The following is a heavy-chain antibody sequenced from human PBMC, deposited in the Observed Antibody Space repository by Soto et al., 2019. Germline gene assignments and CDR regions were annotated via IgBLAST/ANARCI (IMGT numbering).Heavy chain of an antibody. Sequence: PGGSLRLSCAASGFTFDDYAMHWVRQAPGKGLEWVSGISWSSGSIGYADSVKGRFTISRDNAKNSLYLQMNSLRAEDTALYYCAKVIEALTDYYYYGMDVWGQGTTVTVSS. CDR2: ISWSSGSI. V-gene: IGHV3-9*01. J-gene: IGHJ6*02. CDR3: AKVIEALTDYYYYGMDV. CDR1: GFTFDDYA.